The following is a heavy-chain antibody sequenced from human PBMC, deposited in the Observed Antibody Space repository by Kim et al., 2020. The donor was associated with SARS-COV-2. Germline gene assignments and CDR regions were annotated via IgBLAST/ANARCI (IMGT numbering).Heavy chain of an antibody. D-gene: IGHD2-15*01. CDR1: GFTFSDYA. V-gene: IGHV3-30-3*01. CDR2: ISSDENTK. Sequence: GGSLRLSCAASGFTFSDYALHWVRQAPGKGLEWVAVISSDENTKYYTDSVKGRFTISRDNSKNTLYLQMNSLRVEDTAVYYCTRDRGNSHRGAHGMDVWGQGTTVTVSS. J-gene: IGHJ6*02. CDR3: TRDRGNSHRGAHGMDV.